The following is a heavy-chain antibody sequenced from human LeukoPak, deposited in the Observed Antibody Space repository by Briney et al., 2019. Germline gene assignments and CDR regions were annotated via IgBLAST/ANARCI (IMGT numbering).Heavy chain of an antibody. CDR3: ARGGGRFCTNGVCPTMSPITI. CDR2: INPNSGGT. D-gene: IGHD2-8*01. V-gene: IGHV1-2*02. Sequence: GASVKLSCKSSGYTFTGYYIHWVRQAPGQGLEWMGWINPNSGGTNYAQKFQDRVTMTRETSISTAYMELRRLRSDETAVYYCARGGGRFCTNGVCPTMSPITIWGQGTLVTVSS. CDR1: GYTFTGYY. J-gene: IGHJ4*02.